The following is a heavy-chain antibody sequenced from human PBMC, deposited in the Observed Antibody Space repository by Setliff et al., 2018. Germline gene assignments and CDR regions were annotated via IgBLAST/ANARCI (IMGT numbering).Heavy chain of an antibody. CDR1: GGTFSSYA. V-gene: IGHV1-69*13. Sequence: SVKVSCKASGGTFSSYAITWVRQAPGQGLEWMGGIIPIFGTAKYAQKFQGRVTITADQSTRTAYMELSSLRSEDTAVYYCAIPSSGIQLPDYWGQGTLVTVSS. D-gene: IGHD5-18*01. J-gene: IGHJ4*02. CDR3: AIPSSGIQLPDY. CDR2: IIPIFGTA.